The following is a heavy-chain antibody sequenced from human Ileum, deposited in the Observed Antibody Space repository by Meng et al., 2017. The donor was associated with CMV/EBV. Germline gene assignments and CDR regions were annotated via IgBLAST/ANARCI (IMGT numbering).Heavy chain of an antibody. V-gene: IGHV4-30-4*01. CDR3: AREVTAGSDWYIDL. D-gene: IGHD2-21*02. CDR2: KYYRVGA. J-gene: IGHJ2*01. CDR1: GGLIGCGDWS. Sequence: GGLIGCGDWSWSWIRQTPWHALEWLGLKYYRVGAHYNPSLKTRVIISVDPSKNQFSLMLTSVTAADTAVYFCAREVTAGSDWYIDLWGRGLLVTVSS.